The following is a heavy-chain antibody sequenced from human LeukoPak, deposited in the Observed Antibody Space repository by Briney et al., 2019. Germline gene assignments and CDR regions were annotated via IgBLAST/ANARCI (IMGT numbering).Heavy chain of an antibody. CDR1: GFTFSSYD. CDR3: VRGGQIGFDY. D-gene: IGHD3-3*01. CDR2: IATGGDT. Sequence: GGSLRLSCAVSGFTFSSYDFHWVRQATGKGLEWVSSIATGGDTFSSGSVKGRFTIPRENAKSSLYLQMNSLRAGGTAVYYCVRGGQIGFDYWGQGVLVTVSS. V-gene: IGHV3-13*04. J-gene: IGHJ4*02.